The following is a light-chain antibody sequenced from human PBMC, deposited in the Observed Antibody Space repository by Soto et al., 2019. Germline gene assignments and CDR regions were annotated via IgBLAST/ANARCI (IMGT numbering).Light chain of an antibody. CDR1: SSDVGAYDY. J-gene: IGLJ1*01. CDR2: DVS. CDR3: SSFTTRTSNV. Sequence: QSALTQPASVSGSPGQSITISCTGTSSDVGAYDYVSWYQQHPGEVPKLMIFDVSDRPSGVSNRVSGSKSGNTASLTISGLQAEDEADYYCSSFTTRTSNVFGTGTKLTVL. V-gene: IGLV2-14*03.